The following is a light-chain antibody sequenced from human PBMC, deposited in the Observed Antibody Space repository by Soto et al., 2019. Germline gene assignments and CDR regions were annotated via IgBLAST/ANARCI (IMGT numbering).Light chain of an antibody. Sequence: IVLTQSPGTLSLSTGERATLSCGSSQTVSSNYLAWYQQKPGQAPRLLIYGASTRATGIPARFSGSGSGTEFTLTISSLQSEDFAVYYCQQYNDWPPTFGQGSKVDIK. CDR3: QQYNDWPPT. V-gene: IGKV3-15*01. CDR2: GAS. J-gene: IGKJ1*01. CDR1: QTVSSN.